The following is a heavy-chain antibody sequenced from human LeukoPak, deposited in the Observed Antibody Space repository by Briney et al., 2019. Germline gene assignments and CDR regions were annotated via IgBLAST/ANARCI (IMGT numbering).Heavy chain of an antibody. D-gene: IGHD6-19*01. CDR2: INPDSGGT. Sequence: ASVKVSCKASGYTFTDYYIHWVRQAPGQGLEWMGWINPDSGGTSYAQKFQGRVTMTRETSIVTAYMELSRLRSDDTAVHYCAREVAGTIYSDYWGQGTLVTVSS. CDR1: GYTFTDYY. V-gene: IGHV1-2*02. CDR3: AREVAGTIYSDY. J-gene: IGHJ4*02.